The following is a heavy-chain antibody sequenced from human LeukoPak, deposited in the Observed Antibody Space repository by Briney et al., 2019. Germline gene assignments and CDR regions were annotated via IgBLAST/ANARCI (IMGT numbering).Heavy chain of an antibody. D-gene: IGHD3-22*01. CDR3: ARLSSGYYISSSTEFDP. CDR1: GYTFTSYG. V-gene: IGHV1-18*01. CDR2: ISAYNGNT. Sequence: GASVKVSCKASGYTFTSYGISWVRQAPGQGLEWMGWISAYNGNTNYAQKLQGRVTMTTDTSTSTTYMELRSLRSDDTAVYYCARLSSGYYISSSTEFDPWGQGTLVTVSS. J-gene: IGHJ5*02.